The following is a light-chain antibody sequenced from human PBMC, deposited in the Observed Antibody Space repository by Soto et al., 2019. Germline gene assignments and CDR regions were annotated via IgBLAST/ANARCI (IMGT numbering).Light chain of an antibody. Sequence: DIQMTQSPSSLSASFGDRVTLTCRASQNINDYLNWYQQQSGTVHKPLMYSDSSLHSGVPSSFSGSRSGTDFTLPISSLQPEDFATYYCQQSHTTPYTFGQGTKLEI. V-gene: IGKV1-39*01. CDR2: SDS. J-gene: IGKJ2*01. CDR1: QNINDY. CDR3: QQSHTTPYT.